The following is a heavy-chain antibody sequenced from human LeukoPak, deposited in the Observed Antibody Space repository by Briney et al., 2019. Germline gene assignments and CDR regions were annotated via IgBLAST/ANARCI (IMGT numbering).Heavy chain of an antibody. CDR2: FGWSGTTI. CDR1: GFTVSSYS. V-gene: IGHV3-48*02. Sequence: QSGGSLRLSCVASGFTVSSYSMNWVRQAPGKGLEWVSYFGWSGTTIYYADSVKGRFTISRDSARNSLYLQMNSLRDEDSAVYYCARDSGSGWSNDYWGQGTLVTVSS. J-gene: IGHJ4*02. D-gene: IGHD6-19*01. CDR3: ARDSGSGWSNDY.